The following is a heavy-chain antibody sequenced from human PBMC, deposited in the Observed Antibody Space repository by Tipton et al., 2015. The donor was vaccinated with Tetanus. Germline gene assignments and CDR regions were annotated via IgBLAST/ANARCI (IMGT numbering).Heavy chain of an antibody. Sequence: TLSLTCALSGGLITTGGYSWGWIRQTPGQGLEWIGYIYQTDSTYYNPSLRSRLTISISRSKNQFSLKLTSVTAADTAVYYCARGGRDAYNNPLGAFDVWGRGTTVTVSS. CDR1: GGLITTGGYS. D-gene: IGHD5-24*01. J-gene: IGHJ3*01. CDR2: IYQTDST. V-gene: IGHV4-30-2*01. CDR3: ARGGRDAYNNPLGAFDV.